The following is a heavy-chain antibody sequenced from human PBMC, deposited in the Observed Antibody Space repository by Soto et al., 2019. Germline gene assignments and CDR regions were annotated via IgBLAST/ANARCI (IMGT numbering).Heavy chain of an antibody. CDR2: INAGNGNT. CDR3: ARVFSGSYYGY. V-gene: IGHV1-3*01. D-gene: IGHD1-26*01. J-gene: IGHJ4*02. CDR1: GYTFTSYA. Sequence: QVQLVQSGAEVKKPGASVKVSCKASGYTFTSYAMHWVRQAPGQRLEWMGWINAGNGNTKYSQKFQGRVTITRDTSASTAYMELGSLRSEDTAVYYCARVFSGSYYGYWGQGTLVTVSS.